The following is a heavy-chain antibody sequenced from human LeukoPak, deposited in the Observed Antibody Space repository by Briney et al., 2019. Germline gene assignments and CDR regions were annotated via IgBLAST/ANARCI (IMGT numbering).Heavy chain of an antibody. D-gene: IGHD2-2*01. Sequence: SEALSLTCAVYGGSFSGYYWSWIRQPPGKGLEWIGEINHSGSTNYNPSLKSRVTISVDTSKNQFSLKLSSVTAADTAVYYCARVMWDCSSTSCYQGGDYWGQGTLVTVSS. CDR2: INHSGST. CDR1: GGSFSGYY. J-gene: IGHJ4*02. V-gene: IGHV4-34*01. CDR3: ARVMWDCSSTSCYQGGDY.